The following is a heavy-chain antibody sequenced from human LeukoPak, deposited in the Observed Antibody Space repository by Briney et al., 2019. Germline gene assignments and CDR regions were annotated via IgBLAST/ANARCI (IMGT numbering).Heavy chain of an antibody. V-gene: IGHV4-38-2*01. Sequence: SETLSLTCAVSGYSISSGYYWGWIRQPPGKGLEWIGSIYHSGSTYYNPSLKSRVTISVDTFKNQFYLKLSSVTAADTAVYYCARRNYYYYYMDVWGKGTTVTVSS. J-gene: IGHJ6*03. CDR2: IYHSGST. CDR3: ARRNYYYYYMDV. CDR1: GYSISSGYY.